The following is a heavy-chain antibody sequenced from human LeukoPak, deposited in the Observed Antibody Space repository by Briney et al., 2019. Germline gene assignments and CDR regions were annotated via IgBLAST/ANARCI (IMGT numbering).Heavy chain of an antibody. CDR1: GGSISSYY. CDR2: IYYSGST. D-gene: IGHD5-24*01. CDR3: ARLPSRDGYDY. V-gene: IGHV4-59*01. J-gene: IGHJ4*02. Sequence: SETLPLTCTVTGGSISSYYWSWLRQPTGKGLEWIGHIYYSGSTNYNPSLKSRVTISQDTSKNHYSPKLTNVTSADTAVYYCARLPSRDGYDYWGQGTLVTVSS.